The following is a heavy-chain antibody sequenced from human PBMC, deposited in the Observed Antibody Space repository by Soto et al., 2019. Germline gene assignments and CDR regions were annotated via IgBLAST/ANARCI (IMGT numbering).Heavy chain of an antibody. D-gene: IGHD6-19*01. J-gene: IGHJ6*02. Sequence: QVQLVQSGAEVKKPGASVKVSCKASGYTFTSYGISWVRQAPGQGLEWMGWISAYNGNTNYAQKLQGRVTMTTDTSTSIAYMELRSLRSDDTAVYYCARQYSSGWYKGSYYYYGMDVWGQGTTVTVSS. CDR2: ISAYNGNT. CDR3: ARQYSSGWYKGSYYYYGMDV. V-gene: IGHV1-18*01. CDR1: GYTFTSYG.